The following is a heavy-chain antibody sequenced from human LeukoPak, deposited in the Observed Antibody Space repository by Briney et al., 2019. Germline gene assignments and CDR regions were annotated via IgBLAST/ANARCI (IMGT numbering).Heavy chain of an antibody. J-gene: IGHJ6*02. D-gene: IGHD6-13*01. Sequence: ASVKVSCKASGYTFTSYAMNWVRQAPGQGLEWMGWINTNTGNPTYAQGFTGRFVFSLDTSVSTAYLQISSLKAEDTAVYYCARVGSSSWYYYYYGIDVWGQGTTVTVSS. V-gene: IGHV7-4-1*02. CDR2: INTNTGNP. CDR3: ARVGSSSWYYYYYGIDV. CDR1: GYTFTSYA.